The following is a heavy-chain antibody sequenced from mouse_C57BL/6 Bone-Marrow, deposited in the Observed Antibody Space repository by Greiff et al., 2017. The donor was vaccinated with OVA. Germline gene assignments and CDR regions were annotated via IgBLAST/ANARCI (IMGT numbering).Heavy chain of an antibody. CDR1: GYAFSSYW. CDR2: IYPGDGDT. J-gene: IGHJ2*01. D-gene: IGHD2-4*01. Sequence: VQRVESGAELVKPGASVKISCKASGYAFSSYWMNWVKQRPGKGLEWIGQIYPGDGDTNYNGKFKGKATLTADKSSSTAYMQLSSLTSEDSAVYFCARGGLRRSYYFDYWGQGTTLTVSS. V-gene: IGHV1-80*01. CDR3: ARGGLRRSYYFDY.